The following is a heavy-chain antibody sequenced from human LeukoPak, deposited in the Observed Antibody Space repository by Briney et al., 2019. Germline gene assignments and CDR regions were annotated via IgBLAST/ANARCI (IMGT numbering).Heavy chain of an antibody. CDR2: IKQDGSEK. V-gene: IGHV3-7*03. Sequence: GGSLRLSCAASGFTFSSYWMSWVRQAPGKGLEWVANIKQDGSEKYYVDSVKGRFTISRDNAKNSLYLQMNSLRAEDTAVYYCARDLREGIANWFDPWGQGTLATVSS. CDR3: ARDLREGIANWFDP. D-gene: IGHD6-13*01. J-gene: IGHJ5*02. CDR1: GFTFSSYW.